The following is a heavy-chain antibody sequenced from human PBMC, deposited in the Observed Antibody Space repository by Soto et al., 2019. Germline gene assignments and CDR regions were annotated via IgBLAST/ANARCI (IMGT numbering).Heavy chain of an antibody. CDR1: GGSFSGYY. Sequence: QVQLQQWGAGLLKPSETLSLTCAVYGGSFSGYYWSWIRQPPGKGLEWIGEINHSGSTNYNPSLKSRVTISVDTSKNQFSLKLSSVTAADTAVYYCARCTLITIFGVVINQNWFDPWGQGTLVTVSS. CDR3: ARCTLITIFGVVINQNWFDP. V-gene: IGHV4-34*01. D-gene: IGHD3-3*01. CDR2: INHSGST. J-gene: IGHJ5*02.